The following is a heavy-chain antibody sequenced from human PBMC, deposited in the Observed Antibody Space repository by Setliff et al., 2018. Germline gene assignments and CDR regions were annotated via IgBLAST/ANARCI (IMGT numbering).Heavy chain of an antibody. Sequence: SETLSLTCTVSGDSISSGSYHWSWIRKPAGKGLEWIGRLYPNGNTNYNPSLKRRVNMSADSSKNNLSLRLKYVTAADTAVYYCAREDWNGNAFDIWGPGTMVTVSS. CDR2: LYPNGNT. CDR1: GDSISSGSYH. D-gene: IGHD1-1*01. J-gene: IGHJ3*02. V-gene: IGHV4-61*02. CDR3: AREDWNGNAFDI.